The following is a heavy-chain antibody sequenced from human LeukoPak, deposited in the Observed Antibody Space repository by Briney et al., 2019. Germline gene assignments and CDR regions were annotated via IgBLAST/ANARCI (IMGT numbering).Heavy chain of an antibody. CDR1: GYTFTGYY. D-gene: IGHD1-26*01. Sequence: ASVKVSCKASGYTFTGYYMHWVRQAPGQGLEWMGWINPNSGGTNYAQKFQGRATMTRDTSISTAYMELSRLRSDDTAVYYCARVARRLLTSGSYSYWGQGTLVTVSS. J-gene: IGHJ4*02. CDR2: INPNSGGT. V-gene: IGHV1-2*02. CDR3: ARVARRLLTSGSYSY.